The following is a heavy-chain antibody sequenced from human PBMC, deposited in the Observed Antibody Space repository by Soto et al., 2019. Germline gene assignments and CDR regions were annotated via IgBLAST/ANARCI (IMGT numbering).Heavy chain of an antibody. Sequence: PGGSLRLSCAASGFTFSSYAMHWVRQAPGKGLEWVAVISYDGSNKYYADSVKGRFTISRDNSKNTLYLQMNSLRAEDTAVYYCARVVAAADPIDYWGQGTLVTVSS. D-gene: IGHD6-13*01. CDR2: ISYDGSNK. V-gene: IGHV3-30-3*01. J-gene: IGHJ4*02. CDR1: GFTFSSYA. CDR3: ARVVAAADPIDY.